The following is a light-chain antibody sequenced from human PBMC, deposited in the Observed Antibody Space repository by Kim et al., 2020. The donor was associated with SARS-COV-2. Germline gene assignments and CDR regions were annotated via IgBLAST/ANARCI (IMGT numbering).Light chain of an antibody. CDR1: QSVSSNY. CDR2: GAS. J-gene: IGKJ1*01. Sequence: EIVLTQSPGTLSLSPGERATLSCRASQSVSSNYLAWYQQKPGQAPRLLIFGASRRATGIPDRFSGSGTGTDFTLTVSRLEPEDFAVYFCKQYDDSPRTFGQGTKVEIK. V-gene: IGKV3-20*01. CDR3: KQYDDSPRT.